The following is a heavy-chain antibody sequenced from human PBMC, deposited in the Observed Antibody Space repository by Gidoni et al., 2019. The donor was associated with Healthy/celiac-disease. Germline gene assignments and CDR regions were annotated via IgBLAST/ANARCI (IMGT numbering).Heavy chain of an antibody. Sequence: QVQLQESGPGLEKPSETLSLTCTVSGGSVSSGSYYWSWIRQPPGKGLEWIGYIYYSGSTNYNPSLKSRVTISVDTSKNQFSLKLSSVTAADTAVYYCARVGAFGGVIVRGRDYWGQGTLVTVSS. CDR3: ARVGAFGGVIVRGRDY. CDR2: IYYSGST. J-gene: IGHJ4*02. V-gene: IGHV4-61*01. CDR1: GGSVSSGSYY. D-gene: IGHD3-16*02.